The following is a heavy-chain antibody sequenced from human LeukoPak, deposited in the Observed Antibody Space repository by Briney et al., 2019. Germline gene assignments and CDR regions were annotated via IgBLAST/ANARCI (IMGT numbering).Heavy chain of an antibody. V-gene: IGHV1-18*01. J-gene: IGHJ6*03. CDR3: ARDTGSRGVMTTVIKGYMDV. CDR2: ISAYNGNT. CDR1: GYTFTSYG. Sequence: GASVKVSCKASGYTFTSYGISWVRQAPGQGLEWIGLISAYNGNTNYAQKLQGRVTMTTDTSTSTAYMELRSLRSDDTAVYYCARDTGSRGVMTTVIKGYMDVWGKGTTVTVSS. D-gene: IGHD4-11*01.